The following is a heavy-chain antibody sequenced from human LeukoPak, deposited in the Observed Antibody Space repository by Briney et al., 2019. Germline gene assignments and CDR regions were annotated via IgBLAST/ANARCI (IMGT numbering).Heavy chain of an antibody. CDR2: ISSSSSYI. D-gene: IGHD6-13*01. CDR1: GFTFSSYS. J-gene: IGHJ4*02. CDR3: ARSFLSIAAAATDY. Sequence: GGSLRLSCAASGFTFSSYSMNWVRQAPGKGLEWVSSISSSSSYIYYGDSVKGRFTISRDNAKNSLYLQMNSLRAEDTAVYYCARSFLSIAAAATDYWGQGTLVTVSS. V-gene: IGHV3-21*01.